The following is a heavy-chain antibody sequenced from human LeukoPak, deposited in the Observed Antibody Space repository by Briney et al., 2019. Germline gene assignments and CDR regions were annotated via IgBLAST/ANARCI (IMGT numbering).Heavy chain of an antibody. J-gene: IGHJ2*01. V-gene: IGHV4-59*11. CDR2: IYYSGST. CDR3: ASAQTGRISTTSRWDWSYAPAEHFDL. CDR1: GFTFSSHW. D-gene: IGHD2-2*01. Sequence: GSLRLSCAASGFTFSSHWMSWVRQAPGKGLEWIGSIYYSGSTYYNPSLKSRVTISVDTSKSQFSLKLRSVTAADTAVYYCASAQTGRISTTSRWDWSYAPAEHFDLWGRGTLVIVSS.